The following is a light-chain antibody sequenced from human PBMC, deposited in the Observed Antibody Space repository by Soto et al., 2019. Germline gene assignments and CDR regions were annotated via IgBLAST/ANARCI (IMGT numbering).Light chain of an antibody. CDR3: QQYGSSGT. J-gene: IGKJ1*01. CDR2: GAS. Sequence: EIVLTQSPGTLSLSPGERATLSCRASQSVSNNYLAWYQQKPGQAPRPLIYGASNRATGIPDRFSGSGSGTDFTLTISRLEPEDFAVYYCQQYGSSGTVGQGTKVDSK. V-gene: IGKV3-20*01. CDR1: QSVSNNY.